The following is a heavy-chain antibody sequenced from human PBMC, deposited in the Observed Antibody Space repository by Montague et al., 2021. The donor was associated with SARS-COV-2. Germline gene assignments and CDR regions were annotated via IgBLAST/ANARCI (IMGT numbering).Heavy chain of an antibody. CDR2: ISSTGGGSTK. Sequence: SLRLSCAASGFIFSSYEMNWVRQAPGKGLEWISYISSTGGGSTKHYTDSGKGRFTISRDNAKNSLYLQMNSLRVEDTAIYYCARDRAWDSWCGMDVWGQGTTVTVSS. D-gene: IGHD3-22*01. CDR3: ARDRAWDSWCGMDV. J-gene: IGHJ6*02. V-gene: IGHV3-48*03. CDR1: GFIFSSYE.